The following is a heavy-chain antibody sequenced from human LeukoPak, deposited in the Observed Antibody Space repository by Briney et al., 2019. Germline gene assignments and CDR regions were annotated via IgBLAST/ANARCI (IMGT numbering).Heavy chain of an antibody. CDR2: IRYDGSNR. D-gene: IGHD3-10*01. J-gene: IGHJ4*02. Sequence: GGSLRLSCAASGFTFSSYGMHWVRQAPGKGLEWVAFIRYDGSNRYYADSVKGRFTISRDNSKNTSYLQMNSLRAEDTAVYYCAKNYGSGSYYEAYWGQGTLVTVSS. CDR3: AKNYGSGSYYEAY. CDR1: GFTFSSYG. V-gene: IGHV3-30*02.